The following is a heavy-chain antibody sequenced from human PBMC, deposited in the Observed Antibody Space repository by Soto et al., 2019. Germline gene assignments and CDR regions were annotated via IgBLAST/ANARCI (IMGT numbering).Heavy chain of an antibody. CDR2: ISGSGDNT. Sequence: EVQLLESGGGLVQPGGSLRLSCVTSGFTFSSYAMSWVRQAPGKGLEWVSGISGSGDNTYYADSVKGRFTISRDNSKNPLYQQRVGLRAEDPAVYYVAKCGIWGVTWGPPNYWGQGPLVTVSS. D-gene: IGHD3-16*01. CDR3: AKCGIWGVTWGPPNY. CDR1: GFTFSSYA. V-gene: IGHV3-23*01. J-gene: IGHJ4*02.